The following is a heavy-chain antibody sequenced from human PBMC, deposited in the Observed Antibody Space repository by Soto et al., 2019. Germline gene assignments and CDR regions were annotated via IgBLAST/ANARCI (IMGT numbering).Heavy chain of an antibody. CDR3: ARGLGLFDYGGNSVAFDL. J-gene: IGHJ3*01. V-gene: IGHV1-18*01. Sequence: QVQLVQSGAEVKKPGASVKVSCKASGYTFTSYGISWVRQAPGQGLERMGWVSAYNGNTNYAQKLQGRGTMTTDTATSTAYMGLRSRRSDDTAVYYCARGLGLFDYGGNSVAFDLWGQGTMVTVSS. CDR2: VSAYNGNT. D-gene: IGHD4-17*01. CDR1: GYTFTSYG.